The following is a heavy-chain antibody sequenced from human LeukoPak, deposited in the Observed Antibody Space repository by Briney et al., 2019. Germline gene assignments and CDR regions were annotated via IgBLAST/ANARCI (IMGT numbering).Heavy chain of an antibody. CDR2: IKQDGSEK. CDR3: ARPLMYYYGSETYFWFDP. Sequence: GGSLRLSCEASGFTFTTYWMGWVRQAPGKGLEWVANIKQDGSEKYYVDSVKGRFTISRDNAKNSLSLQMNSLRAEDTAVYYCARPLMYYYGSETYFWFDPWGQGTLVTVST. D-gene: IGHD3-10*01. V-gene: IGHV3-7*01. J-gene: IGHJ5*02. CDR1: GFTFTTYW.